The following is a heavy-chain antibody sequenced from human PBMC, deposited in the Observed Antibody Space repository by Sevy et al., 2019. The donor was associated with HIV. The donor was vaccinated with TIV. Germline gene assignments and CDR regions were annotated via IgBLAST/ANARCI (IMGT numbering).Heavy chain of an antibody. Sequence: SETLSLTCSVSGGSISSYFWTWVRQSPGKGLEWIGNIYFTGNTDYSPPLKSRVTLSLDTSKRQFSLTLKSVTAADTAIYFCARDSTTRPRVLDYWGQGTLVTVSS. D-gene: IGHD1-1*01. V-gene: IGHV4-59*01. J-gene: IGHJ4*02. CDR1: GGSISSYF. CDR3: ARDSTTRPRVLDY. CDR2: IYFTGNT.